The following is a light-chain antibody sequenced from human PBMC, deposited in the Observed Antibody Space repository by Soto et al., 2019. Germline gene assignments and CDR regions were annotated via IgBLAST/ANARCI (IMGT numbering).Light chain of an antibody. CDR1: QSISSY. CDR3: QQYKSYSSWT. V-gene: IGKV1-39*01. J-gene: IGKJ1*01. Sequence: DIHMTQSPSSLSASVGVIVTITCRASQSISSYLNWYQQKPGKDPKLLIYAASSLQSGVPSRFSGSGSGTDFTLTISSLQPDDFATYYCQQYKSYSSWTFGQGTKVDIK. CDR2: AAS.